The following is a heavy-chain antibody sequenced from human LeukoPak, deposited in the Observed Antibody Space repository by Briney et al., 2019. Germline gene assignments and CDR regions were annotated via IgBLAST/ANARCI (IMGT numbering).Heavy chain of an antibody. CDR1: GYTFTSYG. D-gene: IGHD6-13*01. J-gene: IGHJ6*02. V-gene: IGHV1-18*01. CDR3: ARFGTAGPGNSLDYYYYYGMDV. CDR2: ISAYNGNT. Sequence: ASVKVSCKASGYTFTSYGISWVRQAPGQGLEWMGWISAYNGNTNYAQKLQGRVTVTTDTSTSTAYMELRSLRSDDTAVYYCARFGTAGPGNSLDYYYYYGMDVWGQGTTVTVSS.